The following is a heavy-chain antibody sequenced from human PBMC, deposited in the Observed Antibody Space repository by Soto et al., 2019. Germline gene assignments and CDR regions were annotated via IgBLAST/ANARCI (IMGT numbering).Heavy chain of an antibody. CDR2: TRNKANSYTT. D-gene: IGHD2-21*02. J-gene: IGHJ3*02. CDR1: GFTFSDHC. V-gene: IGHV3-72*01. CDR3: VSHVVVTLINAFDI. Sequence: EVQLVESGGGLVQPGGSLSLSCAASGFTFSDHCMDWVRQAPGKGLEWVGRTRNKANSYTTEYAASVKGRFTISRDDSKNSLYLQMNSLKTEDTAVYYCVSHVVVTLINAFDIWGQGTMVTVSS.